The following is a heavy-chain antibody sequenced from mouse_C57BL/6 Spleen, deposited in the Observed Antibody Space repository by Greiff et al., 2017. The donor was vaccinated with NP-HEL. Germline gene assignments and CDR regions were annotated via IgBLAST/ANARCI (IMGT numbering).Heavy chain of an antibody. CDR1: GYTFTDYN. J-gene: IGHJ4*01. CDR2: INPNNGGT. CDR3: ASSEGSGLRRFSYYAMDY. V-gene: IGHV1-18*01. D-gene: IGHD2-4*01. Sequence: EVQLQQSGPELVKPGASVKIPCKASGYTFTDYNMDWVKQSHGKSLEWIGDINPNNGGTIYNQKFKGKATLTVDKSSSTAYMELRSLTSEDTAVYYCASSEGSGLRRFSYYAMDYWGQGTSVTVSS.